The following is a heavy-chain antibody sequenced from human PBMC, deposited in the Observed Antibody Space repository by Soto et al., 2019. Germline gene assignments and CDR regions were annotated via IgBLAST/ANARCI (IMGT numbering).Heavy chain of an antibody. D-gene: IGHD2-15*01. Sequence: ASVKVSCKASGYTFTSYGISWVRQAPGQGLEWMGWISAYNGNTNYAQKLQGRVTMTTDTSTSTAYMELRSLRSDDTAVYSCARVFPISVEVVVAATPYFAYGGQGPLVPVSS. CDR1: GYTFTSYG. CDR3: ARVFPISVEVVVAATPYFAY. CDR2: ISAYNGNT. V-gene: IGHV1-18*01. J-gene: IGHJ4*02.